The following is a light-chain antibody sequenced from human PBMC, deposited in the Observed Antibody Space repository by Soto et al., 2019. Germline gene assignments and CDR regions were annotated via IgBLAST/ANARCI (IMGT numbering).Light chain of an antibody. V-gene: IGKV1-39*01. CDR1: QSISSY. J-gene: IGKJ1*01. Sequence: SLSASVGDRVTITCRASQSISSYLNWYQQKPGKAPKLLIYAASSLQSGVPSRFSGSGSGTDFTLTISSLQPEDFATYYCQQSYSTPVTFAQGTRWISN. CDR3: QQSYSTPVT. CDR2: AAS.